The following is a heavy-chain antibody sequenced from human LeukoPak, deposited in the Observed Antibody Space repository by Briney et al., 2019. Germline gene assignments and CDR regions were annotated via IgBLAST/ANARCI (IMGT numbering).Heavy chain of an antibody. CDR1: GFTVSNNY. Sequence: PGGSLRLSCAASGFTVSNNYMSWVRQAPGKGLEWVSTIKSGSDTYYADSVKGRFTISRDNSKNTLYLQMNSLRAEDTAVYYCARCSGTSCYKPFDYWGQGTLVTVSS. CDR3: ARCSGTSCYKPFDY. D-gene: IGHD2-2*01. J-gene: IGHJ4*02. CDR2: IKSGSDT. V-gene: IGHV3-53*01.